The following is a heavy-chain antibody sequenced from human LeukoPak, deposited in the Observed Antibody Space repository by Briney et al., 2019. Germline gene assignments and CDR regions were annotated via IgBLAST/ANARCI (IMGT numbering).Heavy chain of an antibody. CDR3: AREVFWSGNNWFDP. D-gene: IGHD3-3*01. J-gene: IGHJ5*02. Sequence: GASVKVSCKXSGYTFTGYYMHWVRQAPGQGLEWMGWINPNSGGTNYAQKFQGRVTMTRDTSISTAYMELSRLRSDDTAVYYCAREVFWSGNNWFDPWGQGTLVTVSS. CDR1: GYTFTGYY. V-gene: IGHV1-2*02. CDR2: INPNSGGT.